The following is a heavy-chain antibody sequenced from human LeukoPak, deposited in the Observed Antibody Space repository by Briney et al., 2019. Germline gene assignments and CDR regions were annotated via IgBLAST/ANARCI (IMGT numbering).Heavy chain of an antibody. V-gene: IGHV1-2*02. CDR1: GYTFTDRY. D-gene: IGHD7-27*01. CDR3: ASPYWGEDAFDI. CDR2: IYPNGGGT. J-gene: IGHJ3*02. Sequence: ASVKVSCKASGYTFTDRYIHWVRQAPGQGLEWMGWIYPNGGGTNYAQKFRGRVTMTRDTTITTAYMEVNRLASDDTAVYYCASPYWGEDAFDIWGQGTMVTVSS.